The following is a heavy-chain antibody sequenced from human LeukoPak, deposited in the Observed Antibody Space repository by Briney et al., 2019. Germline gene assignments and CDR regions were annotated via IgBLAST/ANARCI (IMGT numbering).Heavy chain of an antibody. J-gene: IGHJ6*02. CDR1: GGSISSYY. Sequence: SETLSLTCTVSGGSISSYYWSWIRQPPGKGLEWIGYIYYSGSTNYNPSLKSRVTISVDTSKNQFSLKLCSVTAADTAVYYCARGTYRSYYYGMDVWGQGTTVTVSS. V-gene: IGHV4-59*08. D-gene: IGHD1-14*01. CDR2: IYYSGST. CDR3: ARGTYRSYYYGMDV.